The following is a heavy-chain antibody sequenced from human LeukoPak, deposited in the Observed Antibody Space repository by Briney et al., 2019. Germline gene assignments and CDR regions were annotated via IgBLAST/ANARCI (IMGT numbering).Heavy chain of an antibody. CDR3: TRDSPYQLLYFDP. CDR1: GFTFGDYA. D-gene: IGHD2-2*02. CDR2: IRSKAYGGTT. V-gene: IGHV3-49*03. J-gene: IGHJ5*02. Sequence: PGGSLRLSCTASGFTFGDYAMSWFRQAPGKGLEWVGFIRSKAYGGTTEYAASVKGRFTISRDDSKSIAYLQMNSLKTEDTAVYYCTRDSPYQLLYFDPWGQGTLVTVSS.